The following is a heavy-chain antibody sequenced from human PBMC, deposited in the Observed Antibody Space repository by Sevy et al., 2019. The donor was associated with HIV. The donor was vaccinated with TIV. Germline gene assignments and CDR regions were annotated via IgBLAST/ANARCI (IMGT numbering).Heavy chain of an antibody. CDR2: ISSSSSYI. D-gene: IGHD6-13*01. V-gene: IGHV3-21*01. J-gene: IGHJ3*02. Sequence: GGSLRLSCAASGFTFSSYSMNWVRHAPGKGLEWVSSISSSSSYIYYADSVKGRFTISRDNAKNSLYLQMNSLRAEDTAVYYCASDIAAAGRDAFDIWGQGTMVTVSS. CDR3: ASDIAAAGRDAFDI. CDR1: GFTFSSYS.